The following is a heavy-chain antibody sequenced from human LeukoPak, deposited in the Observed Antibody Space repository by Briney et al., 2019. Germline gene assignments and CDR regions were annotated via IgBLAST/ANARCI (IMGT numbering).Heavy chain of an antibody. Sequence: GGSLRLSCAASGFTFSSYEMNWVRQAPGKGLEWVSSISSSSSYIYYADSVKGRFTISRDNAKNSLYLQMNSLRAEDTAVYYCATHGVRGVDNPLHYWGQGTLVTVSS. J-gene: IGHJ4*02. CDR3: ATHGVRGVDNPLHY. V-gene: IGHV3-21*01. CDR2: ISSSSSYI. D-gene: IGHD3-10*01. CDR1: GFTFSSYE.